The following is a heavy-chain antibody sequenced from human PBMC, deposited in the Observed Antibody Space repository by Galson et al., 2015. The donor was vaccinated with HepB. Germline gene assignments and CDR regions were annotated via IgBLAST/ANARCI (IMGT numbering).Heavy chain of an antibody. CDR3: ARDLGTSGYCSSSRCYFEYGMDV. V-gene: IGHV3-30-3*01. D-gene: IGHD2-2*01. CDR2: ISYDGSNE. J-gene: IGHJ6*02. CDR1: GFTLRTYA. Sequence: SLRLSCAASGFTLRTYAMHWVRRAPGQGLEWAAVISYDGSNEYYADSVKGRITISRDNPKNTLYLQMNSLRPEDTAVYYCARDLGTSGYCSSSRCYFEYGMDVWGQGTTVTVSS.